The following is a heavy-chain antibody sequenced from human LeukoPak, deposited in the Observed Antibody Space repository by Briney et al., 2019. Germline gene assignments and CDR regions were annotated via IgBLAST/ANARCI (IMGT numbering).Heavy chain of an antibody. CDR3: ASEEYSSGWPRDFDY. D-gene: IGHD6-19*01. J-gene: IGHJ4*02. Sequence: ASVRVSCKAVGYTFSNYGISWVRQAPGQGLEWMGWISAYNGNTNYAQKLQGRVTMTTDTSTSTAYMELRSLRSDDTAVYYCASEEYSSGWPRDFDYWGQGTLVTVSS. V-gene: IGHV1-18*01. CDR1: GYTFSNYG. CDR2: ISAYNGNT.